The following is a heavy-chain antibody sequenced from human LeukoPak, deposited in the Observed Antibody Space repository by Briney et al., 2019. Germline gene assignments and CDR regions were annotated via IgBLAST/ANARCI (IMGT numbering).Heavy chain of an antibody. CDR2: IKQDGSEK. J-gene: IGHJ4*02. CDR3: SRSLDY. CDR1: GFPFSGSW. V-gene: IGHV3-7*01. Sequence: GGSLRLSXAASGFPFSGSWMDWVRQAPGKRMEWVANIKQDGSEKHYADSVKGRFTISRDNAKNSLFLQMSGLRAEDTAVYYCSRSLDYWGQRALVTVSS.